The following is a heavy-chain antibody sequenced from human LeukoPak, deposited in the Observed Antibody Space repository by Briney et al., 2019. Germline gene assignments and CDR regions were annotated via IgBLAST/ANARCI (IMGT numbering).Heavy chain of an antibody. CDR2: IYSSGST. D-gene: IGHD3-10*01. J-gene: IGHJ6*03. CDR1: GFTVSSNY. CDR3: ARVYYGSGSLYYYYYYMDV. Sequence: PGGSLRLSCAASGFTVSSNYMTWVRQAPGKGLEWVSVIYSSGSTYYADSVKGRFTISRDNSKNTLYLQMNSLRPEDTAVYYCARVYYGSGSLYYYYYYMDVWGKGTTVTISS. V-gene: IGHV3-53*01.